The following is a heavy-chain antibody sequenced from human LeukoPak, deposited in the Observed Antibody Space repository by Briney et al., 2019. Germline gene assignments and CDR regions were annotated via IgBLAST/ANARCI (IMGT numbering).Heavy chain of an antibody. V-gene: IGHV3-7*01. CDR1: GFTFSSYW. CDR3: ARDIAAAGLYFDY. J-gene: IGHJ4*02. D-gene: IGHD6-13*01. Sequence: GGSLRLSCAASGFTFSSYWMSWVRQAPGKGLEWVANMKYDGSEKDYVDSVKGRFTISRDNAKNSLYLQMNSLRAEDTAVYYCARDIAAAGLYFDYWGQGTLVTVSS. CDR2: MKYDGSEK.